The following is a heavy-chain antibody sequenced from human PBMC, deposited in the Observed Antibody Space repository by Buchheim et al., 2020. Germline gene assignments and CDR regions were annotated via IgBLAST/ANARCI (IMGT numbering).Heavy chain of an antibody. J-gene: IGHJ6*02. CDR1: GYSFTSYW. CDR2: IDPSDSYT. CDR3: ARQGSSTSAYYYYGMDV. D-gene: IGHD2-2*01. Sequence: EVQLVQSGAEVKKPGESLRISCKGSGYSFTSYWISWVRQMPGKGLEWMGRIDPSDSYTNYSPSFQGHVTISADKSLSPAYLQWSSLKASDTAMYYCARQGSSTSAYYYYGMDVWGQGTT. V-gene: IGHV5-10-1*03.